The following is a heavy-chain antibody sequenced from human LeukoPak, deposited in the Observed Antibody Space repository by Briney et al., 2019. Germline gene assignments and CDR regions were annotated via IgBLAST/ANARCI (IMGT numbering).Heavy chain of an antibody. CDR1: GYSFTTYW. V-gene: IGHV5-51*01. J-gene: IGHJ4*02. CDR3: ARTDSSGFRFDS. D-gene: IGHD3-22*01. CDR2: IYPGDSHT. Sequence: GESLKISCEGSGYSFTTYWIGWVRQMPGKGLEWMGIIYPGDSHTRYSPSFQGQVTTSADKSITTTYLQWSSLEASDTAMYYCARTDSSGFRFDSWGQGTLVTVSS.